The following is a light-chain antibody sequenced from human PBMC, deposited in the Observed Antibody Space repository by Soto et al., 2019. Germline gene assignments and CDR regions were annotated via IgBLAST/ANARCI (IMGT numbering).Light chain of an antibody. Sequence: EIVMTQSPATLSVSAGGRATLSCRASQTIGRNLAWYQQKPGQAPRLLIYDVSNRATGIPARFSGSGSGTDFTLTISSLEPEDFAVYYCQQRSNWPRTFGQGTKGDIK. V-gene: IGKV3-11*01. CDR2: DVS. CDR1: QTIGRN. J-gene: IGKJ1*01. CDR3: QQRSNWPRT.